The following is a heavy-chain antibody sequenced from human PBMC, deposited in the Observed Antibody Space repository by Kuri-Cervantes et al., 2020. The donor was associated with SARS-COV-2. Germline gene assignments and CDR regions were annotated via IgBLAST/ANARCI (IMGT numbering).Heavy chain of an antibody. J-gene: IGHJ2*01. CDR1: GFTFSSYG. CDR3: AREGEEYFDL. CDR2: IRYDGSNK. Sequence: GGSLRLSCAASGFTFSSYGMHWVRQAPGKGLEWVAFIRYDGSNKYYADSVKGRFTISRDNSKNTLYLQMNSLRAEDTAVYYCAREGEEYFDLWGRGTLVTVSS. V-gene: IGHV3-30*02. D-gene: IGHD3-16*01.